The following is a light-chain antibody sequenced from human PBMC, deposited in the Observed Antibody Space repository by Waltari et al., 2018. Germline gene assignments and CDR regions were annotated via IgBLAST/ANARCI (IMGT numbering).Light chain of an antibody. V-gene: IGKV2-28*01. CDR1: QSLLHSNGYNC. J-gene: IGKJ1*01. CDR2: LGS. Sequence: DIVMTQSPLSLPVTPGTPASIPCRSSQSLLHSNGYNCLDWYLQKPGQSPQLLIYLGSNRASGVPDRFSGSGSGTDFTLRISRVEAEDVGVYYCMQALQTQGTFGQGTKVEIK. CDR3: MQALQTQGT.